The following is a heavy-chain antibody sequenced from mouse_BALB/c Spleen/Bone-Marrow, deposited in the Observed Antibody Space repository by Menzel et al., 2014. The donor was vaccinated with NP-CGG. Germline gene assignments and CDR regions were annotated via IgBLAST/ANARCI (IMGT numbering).Heavy chain of an antibody. CDR1: GFDFSRYW. D-gene: IGHD2-2*01. V-gene: IGHV4-1*02. Sequence: LVESGGSLKLSCAASGFDFSRYWMSWVRQAPGKGLEWIGEINRDSSTINYTPSLKDKFIISRDNAKNTLYLQMSKVRSEDTALYYCARRGGYFAYWGQGTLVTVSA. J-gene: IGHJ3*01. CDR3: ARRGGYFAY. CDR2: INRDSSTI.